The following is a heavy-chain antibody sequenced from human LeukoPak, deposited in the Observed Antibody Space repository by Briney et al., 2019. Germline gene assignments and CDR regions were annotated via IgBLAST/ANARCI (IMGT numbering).Heavy chain of an antibody. J-gene: IGHJ4*02. D-gene: IGHD3-22*01. CDR2: ISYDGSNK. V-gene: IGHV3-30*18. CDR3: AKDYYDTDY. CDR1: GFTFSSYG. Sequence: GRSLRLSCAASGFTFSSYGMHWVRRAPGKGLEWVAVISYDGSNKYYADSVKGRFTISRDNSKNTLYLQMNSLRAEDTAVYYCAKDYYDTDYWGQGTLVTVSS.